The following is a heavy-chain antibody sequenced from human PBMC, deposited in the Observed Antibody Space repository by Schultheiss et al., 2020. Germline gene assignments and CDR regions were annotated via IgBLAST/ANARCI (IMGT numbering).Heavy chain of an antibody. V-gene: IGHV3-30*18. Sequence: GGSLRLSCAASGFTFSSYGMHWVRQAPGKGLEWVAVISYDGSNKYYADSVKGRFTISRDNSKNTLYLQMNSLRAEDTAIYYCAKTGYSSTWYGWFDPWGQGTLVTVSS. J-gene: IGHJ5*02. CDR3: AKTGYSSTWYGWFDP. CDR1: GFTFSSYG. D-gene: IGHD6-13*01. CDR2: ISYDGSNK.